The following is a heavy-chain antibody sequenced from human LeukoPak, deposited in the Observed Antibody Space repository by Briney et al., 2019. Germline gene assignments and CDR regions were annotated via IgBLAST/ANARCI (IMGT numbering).Heavy chain of an antibody. CDR1: GYTFTSYG. V-gene: IGHV1-18*01. CDR3: ASGALYYDILTGLWY. CDR2: ISAYNGNT. J-gene: IGHJ4*02. D-gene: IGHD3-9*01. Sequence: ASVKVSCKASGYTFTSYGISWVRQAPGQGVEWMGWISAYNGNTNYAQKLQGRVTMTTDTSTSTAYMELRSLRSDDTAVYYCASGALYYDILTGLWYWGQGTLVTVSS.